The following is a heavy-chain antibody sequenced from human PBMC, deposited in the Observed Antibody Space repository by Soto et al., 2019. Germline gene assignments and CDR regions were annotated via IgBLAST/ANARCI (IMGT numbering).Heavy chain of an antibody. D-gene: IGHD2-2*01. Sequence: SCAASGFTFSSYWMSWVRQAPGKGLEWVANVNQDGSNKYYADSVKGRFTISRDNSKNTLYLQMNSLRAEDTAVYYCAKGLGYCISTSCSVDYWGQGTLVTVSS. CDR1: GFTFSSYW. J-gene: IGHJ4*02. V-gene: IGHV3-7*01. CDR3: AKGLGYCISTSCSVDY. CDR2: VNQDGSNK.